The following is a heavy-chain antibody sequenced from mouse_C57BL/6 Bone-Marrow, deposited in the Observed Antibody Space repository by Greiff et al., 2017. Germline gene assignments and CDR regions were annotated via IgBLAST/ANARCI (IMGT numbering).Heavy chain of an antibody. Sequence: QVQLQQSGAELARPGASVKLSCKASGYTFTSYGISWVKQRTGQGLEWIGEIYPRSGNTYYNEKLKGKATLTADKSSSTAYMELRSLTSEDSAVYFCSTNWDGDWYFDFWGTGTTVTVSS. J-gene: IGHJ1*03. D-gene: IGHD4-1*01. CDR2: IYPRSGNT. CDR1: GYTFTSYG. CDR3: STNWDGDWYFDF. V-gene: IGHV1-81*01.